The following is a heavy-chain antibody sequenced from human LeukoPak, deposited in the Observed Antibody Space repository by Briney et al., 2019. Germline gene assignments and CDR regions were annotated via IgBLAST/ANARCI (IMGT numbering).Heavy chain of an antibody. D-gene: IGHD6-6*01. CDR1: GYTFTGYY. CDR2: SNPNSGGT. Sequence: SSVKVSCKASGYTFTGYYMHGVRQAAGQGLEWMGWSNPNSGGTNYAQNFQGRVTTTSDTSISTAYMELSRLRSDDTAVYYCARAMGGRIAARRGDFDYWGQGTLVTVSS. J-gene: IGHJ4*02. CDR3: ARAMGGRIAARRGDFDY. V-gene: IGHV1-2*02.